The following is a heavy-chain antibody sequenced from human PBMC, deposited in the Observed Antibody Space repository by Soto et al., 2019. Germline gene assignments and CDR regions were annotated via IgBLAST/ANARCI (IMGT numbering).Heavy chain of an antibody. J-gene: IGHJ4*02. Sequence: EVQLVESGGGLVKPGGSLRLSCAASGFTFSSYSMNWVRQAPGKGLEWVSSISSSSSYIYYADSVKGRFTISRDNAKNSLYLQMNGLRAGDTAVYYCAGDVCSSTSCFYWGQGTLVTVSS. CDR3: AGDVCSSTSCFY. V-gene: IGHV3-21*01. CDR2: ISSSSSYI. CDR1: GFTFSSYS. D-gene: IGHD2-2*01.